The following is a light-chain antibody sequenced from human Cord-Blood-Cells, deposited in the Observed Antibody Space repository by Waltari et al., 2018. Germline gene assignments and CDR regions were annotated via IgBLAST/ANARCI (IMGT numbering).Light chain of an antibody. CDR1: QDISNY. CDR2: DAS. V-gene: IGKV1-33*01. Sequence: DIQMTQSPSSLSASVGDRVTITCQASQDISNYLNWYQQKPGKAPKLLIYDASNLETGVPSRFSGSGSETDFTFTISCLQPEDIATYYWQQYDNLPLTIGGGTKVEIK. CDR3: QQYDNLPLT. J-gene: IGKJ4*01.